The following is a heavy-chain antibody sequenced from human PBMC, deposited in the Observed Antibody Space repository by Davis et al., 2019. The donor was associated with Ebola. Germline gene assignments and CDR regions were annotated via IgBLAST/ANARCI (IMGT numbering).Heavy chain of an antibody. Sequence: PGGSLRLSCAASGFTFSSYWMSWVRQAPGKGLEWVANIKQDGSEKYYVDSVKGRFTISRDNAKNSLYLQMNSLRAEDTAVYYCARDTLTIFGGDLTYYYYGMDVWGQGTTVTVSS. CDR2: IKQDGSEK. V-gene: IGHV3-7*03. J-gene: IGHJ6*02. CDR1: GFTFSSYW. D-gene: IGHD3-3*01. CDR3: ARDTLTIFGGDLTYYYYGMDV.